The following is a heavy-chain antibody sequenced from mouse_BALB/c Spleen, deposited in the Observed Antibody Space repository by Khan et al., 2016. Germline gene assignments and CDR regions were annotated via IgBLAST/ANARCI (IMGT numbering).Heavy chain of an antibody. V-gene: IGHV3-2*02. CDR2: ISYSGST. J-gene: IGHJ4*01. Sequence: EVQLVESGPGLVKPSQSLSLTCTVTGYSITSDYAWNWIRQFPGNKLEWMGYISYSGSTSYNPSLKSRISITRDTSKNQFFLQLNSVTTEDTATYYCARSDDGYLYAMDYWGQGTSVTVSS. CDR1: GYSITSDYA. D-gene: IGHD2-3*01. CDR3: ARSDDGYLYAMDY.